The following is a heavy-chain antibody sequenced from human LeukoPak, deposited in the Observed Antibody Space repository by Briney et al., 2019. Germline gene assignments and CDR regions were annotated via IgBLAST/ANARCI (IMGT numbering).Heavy chain of an antibody. J-gene: IGHJ4*02. D-gene: IGHD3-10*01. CDR3: ARHTYYGSGSYYPNFDY. CDR2: IYYSGST. V-gene: IGHV4-59*01. Sequence: PSETLSLTCTVSGGSISSYYWSWIRQPPGKGLEWIGYIYYSGSTNYNPSLKSRVTISVDTSKNQFSLKLGSVTAADTAVYYCARHTYYGSGSYYPNFDYWGQGTLVTVSS. CDR1: GGSISSYY.